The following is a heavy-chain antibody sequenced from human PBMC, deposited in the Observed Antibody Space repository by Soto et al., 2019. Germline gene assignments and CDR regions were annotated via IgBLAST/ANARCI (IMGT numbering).Heavy chain of an antibody. CDR2: INPSGGST. Sequence: ASVKVSCKASGYTFTSYYMHWVRQAPGQGLEWMGIINPSGGSTSYAQKFQGRVTMTRDTSTSTVYMELSSLRSEDTAVYYCGREGEVLRYFDWLSPYYFGYWGQGTLVTVSS. D-gene: IGHD3-9*01. CDR3: GREGEVLRYFDWLSPYYFGY. CDR1: GYTFTSYY. J-gene: IGHJ4*02. V-gene: IGHV1-46*03.